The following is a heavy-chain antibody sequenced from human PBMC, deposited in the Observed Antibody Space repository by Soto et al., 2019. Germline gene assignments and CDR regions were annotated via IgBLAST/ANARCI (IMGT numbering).Heavy chain of an antibody. Sequence: GGSLRLSCAASGFTFSSYAMHWVRQAPGKGLEWVAVISYDGSNKYYADSVKGRFTISRDNSKNTLYLQMNSLRAEDTAVYYCARRNSSSWYFDYWGQGTLVTVSS. CDR1: GFTFSSYA. D-gene: IGHD6-13*01. V-gene: IGHV3-30-3*01. CDR2: ISYDGSNK. CDR3: ARRNSSSWYFDY. J-gene: IGHJ4*02.